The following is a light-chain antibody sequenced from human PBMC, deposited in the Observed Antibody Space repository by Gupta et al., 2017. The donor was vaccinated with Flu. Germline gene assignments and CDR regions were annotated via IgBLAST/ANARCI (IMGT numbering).Light chain of an antibody. Sequence: PVTLSMSPGESATLSCGASQSISTNLAWYQQRPGQAPRLLIYAASTRATGCPARFSGRGSGTEFTLTISSLQSEDFVVYYCQQDNGWPVTFGQGTRLEIK. CDR3: QQDNGWPVT. CDR1: QSISTN. V-gene: IGKV3-15*01. CDR2: AAS. J-gene: IGKJ2*01.